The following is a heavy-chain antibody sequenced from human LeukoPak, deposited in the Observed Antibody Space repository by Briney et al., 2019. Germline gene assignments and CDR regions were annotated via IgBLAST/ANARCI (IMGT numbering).Heavy chain of an antibody. CDR2: IAYDGSNK. J-gene: IGHJ6*04. CDR3: ARDRGYSYGRGPAYGMDV. D-gene: IGHD5-18*01. CDR1: GFTVSSYA. Sequence: GGSLRLSCAASGFTVSSYAMHWVRQAPGKGLEWVAVIAYDGSNKYYADSVKGRFTISRDNSKNTLYLQMNSLRAEDTAVYYCARDRGYSYGRGPAYGMDVWGKGTTVTVSS. V-gene: IGHV3-30*04.